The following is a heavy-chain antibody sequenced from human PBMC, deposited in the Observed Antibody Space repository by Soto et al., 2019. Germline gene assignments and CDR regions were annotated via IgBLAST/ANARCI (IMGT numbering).Heavy chain of an antibody. D-gene: IGHD2-2*01. CDR1: GYTFTSYY. CDR2: INPSGGST. Sequence: QVQLVQSGAEVKKPGASVKVSCKASGYTFTSYYMHWVRQAPGLGLEWMGIINPSGGSTSYAQKFQGRVTMTRDTSTSTVYMELSSLRSEDTAVYYCARCPGVVPALDVWGQGTTVTVSS. J-gene: IGHJ6*02. V-gene: IGHV1-46*01. CDR3: ARCPGVVPALDV.